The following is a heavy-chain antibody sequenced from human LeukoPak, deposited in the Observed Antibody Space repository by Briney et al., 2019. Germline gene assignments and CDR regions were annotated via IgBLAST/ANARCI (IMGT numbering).Heavy chain of an antibody. CDR1: GYTFTSYA. J-gene: IGHJ4*02. CDR2: INAGNGNT. Sequence: ASVKVSCEASGYTFTSYAMHWVRQAPGQRLEWMGWINAGNGNTKYSQKFQGRVTITRDTSASTAYMELSSLRSEDTAVYYCARDITMVRGAGGYWGQGTLVTVSS. V-gene: IGHV1-3*01. D-gene: IGHD3-10*01. CDR3: ARDITMVRGAGGY.